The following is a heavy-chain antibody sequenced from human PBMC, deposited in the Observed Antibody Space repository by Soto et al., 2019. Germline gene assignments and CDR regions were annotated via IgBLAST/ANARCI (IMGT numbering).Heavy chain of an antibody. Sequence: EVQLVESGGGLVQPGGSLRLSCAASGFTFSNYEWNWVRQAPGKGLEWISYISTSGDAMYYADSVKGRFAVSRDNTMNSLYLQMNSLRVEDTAAYYCARESIGCGGDCLDYWGQGTLVTVSS. CDR3: ARESIGCGGDCLDY. J-gene: IGHJ4*02. CDR1: GFTFSNYE. V-gene: IGHV3-48*03. D-gene: IGHD2-21*01. CDR2: ISTSGDAM.